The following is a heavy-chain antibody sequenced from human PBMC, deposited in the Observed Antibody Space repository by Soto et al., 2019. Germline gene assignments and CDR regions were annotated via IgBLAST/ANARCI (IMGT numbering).Heavy chain of an antibody. V-gene: IGHV3-74*01. CDR1: GFSFNTYW. Sequence: GGSLRLSCAASGFSFNTYWMHWVRQAPGKGLVWVSRISADGSITNHADSVRGRFTISRDNAKNTVYLQMNSLRAEDTAVYYCARRLRGYYGMDVWGQGTTVNVSS. J-gene: IGHJ6*02. CDR2: ISADGSIT. CDR3: ARRLRGYYGMDV.